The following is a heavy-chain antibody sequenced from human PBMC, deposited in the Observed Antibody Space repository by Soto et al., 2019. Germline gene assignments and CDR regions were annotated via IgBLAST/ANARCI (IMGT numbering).Heavy chain of an antibody. J-gene: IGHJ6*02. CDR1: GFTFSAYD. Sequence: GSLRLSCAASGFTFSAYDMHWVRQTTGKGLEWVSAIGAADDPYYLGSVKGRFTISRENAKSSLYLQMNSLRAEDTAVYYCARAYSGRLPRRADYYFAMDVWGQGTTVTVSS. D-gene: IGHD2-15*01. V-gene: IGHV3-13*05. CDR3: ARAYSGRLPRRADYYFAMDV. CDR2: IGAADDP.